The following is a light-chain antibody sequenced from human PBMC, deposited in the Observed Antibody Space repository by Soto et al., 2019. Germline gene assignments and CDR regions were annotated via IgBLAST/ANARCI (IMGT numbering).Light chain of an antibody. CDR1: ISNIGVNY. Sequence: QSVLTQPPSVSAAPGLKVTISCSGSISNIGVNYVSWYQQVPGTAPKLLIYEHNKRRSGIPDRFSGSTFGTSATLGITGLQTGDEGDYYCATWDSNLRAVVFGGGTKVTVL. V-gene: IGLV1-51*01. CDR2: EHN. CDR3: ATWDSNLRAVV. J-gene: IGLJ2*01.